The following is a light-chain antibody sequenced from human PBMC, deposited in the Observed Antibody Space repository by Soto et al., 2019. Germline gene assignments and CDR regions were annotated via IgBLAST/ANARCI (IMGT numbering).Light chain of an antibody. Sequence: ETVLTQSPGPLSLSPGERATLSCRASQSVSSSYLAWYQQKPGQAPRLLIYGASSRATGIPDRFSGSGSGTDFTLTISRLEPEDFAVYYCQQYGSGLGFGGGTKVDIK. CDR1: QSVSSSY. J-gene: IGKJ4*01. CDR2: GAS. V-gene: IGKV3-20*01. CDR3: QQYGSGLG.